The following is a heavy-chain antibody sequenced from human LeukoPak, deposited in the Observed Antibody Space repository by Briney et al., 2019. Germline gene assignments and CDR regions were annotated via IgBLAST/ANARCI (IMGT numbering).Heavy chain of an antibody. D-gene: IGHD4-17*01. Sequence: GGSLRLSCAASGFTFTTYAMSWVRQAPGKGLEWVSSVSGSGSHTYYADSVKGRFTISRDNSKNTLDLQMHSLRAEDTALYYCAKEVLGGYYGDYAVDYWGQGTLVTVSS. CDR3: AKEVLGGYYGDYAVDY. CDR1: GFTFTTYA. CDR2: VSGSGSHT. V-gene: IGHV3-23*01. J-gene: IGHJ4*02.